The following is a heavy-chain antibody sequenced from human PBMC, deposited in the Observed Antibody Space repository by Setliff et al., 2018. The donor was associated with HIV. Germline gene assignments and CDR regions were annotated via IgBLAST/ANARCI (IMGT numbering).Heavy chain of an antibody. D-gene: IGHD1-26*01. CDR3: AREWELHQGGAFDI. V-gene: IGHV4-31*03. CDR2: IYYSGST. Sequence: SDTLSLTCTVSGGSISSGGYYWSWIRQHPGKGLEWIGYIYYSGSTYYNPSLKSRLTISVDTSKNQFSLKLSSVTAADTAVYYCAREWELHQGGAFDIWGQGTMVTVSS. CDR1: GGSISSGGYY. J-gene: IGHJ3*02.